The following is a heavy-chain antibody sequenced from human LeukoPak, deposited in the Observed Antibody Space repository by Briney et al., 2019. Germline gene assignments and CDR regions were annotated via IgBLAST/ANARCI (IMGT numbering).Heavy chain of an antibody. CDR1: GFTFSSYS. J-gene: IGHJ6*02. CDR3: ARDLRAAAAPGNYYYYYGMDV. CDR2: ISSSSSYI. V-gene: IGHV3-21*01. Sequence: PGGSLRLSCAASGFTFSSYSMNWVRQAPGKGLEWVSSISSSSSYIYYADSVKGRFTISRDNAKNSLYLQMNSLRAEDTAVYYCARDLRAAAAPGNYYYYYGMDVWGQGTTVTVSS. D-gene: IGHD6-13*01.